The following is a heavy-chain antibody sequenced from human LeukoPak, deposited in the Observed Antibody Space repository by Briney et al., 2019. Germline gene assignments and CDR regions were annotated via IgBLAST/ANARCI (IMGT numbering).Heavy chain of an antibody. CDR2: INSDGSST. D-gene: IGHD4-17*01. J-gene: IGHJ4*02. V-gene: IGHV3-74*03. CDR1: GFSFSTYW. CDR3: ARGPDYGELGY. Sequence: GGSLRLSCAASGFSFSTYWMHWVRQVPGKGLVWVSRINSDGSSTTYADSVKGRFTISRDNAKKTLYLQMNSLRAEDTAVYYCARGPDYGELGYWGQGTLVTVSS.